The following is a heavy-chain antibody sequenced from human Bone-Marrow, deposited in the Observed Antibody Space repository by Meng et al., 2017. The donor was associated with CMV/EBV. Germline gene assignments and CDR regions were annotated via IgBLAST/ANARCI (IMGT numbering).Heavy chain of an antibody. V-gene: IGHV6-1*01. J-gene: IGHJ1*01. CDR2: TYYRSKWYN. CDR1: GDSVSSNSAA. Sequence: SQTLSLTCAISGDSVSSNSAAWNWIRQSPSRGLEWLGRTYYRSKWYNDYAVSVKSRITINPDTSKNQFYLQLNSVTPEDTAVYYCARAGYSSLSRDFQHWGQGTLVTVSS. CDR3: ARAGYSSLSRDFQH. D-gene: IGHD6-6*01.